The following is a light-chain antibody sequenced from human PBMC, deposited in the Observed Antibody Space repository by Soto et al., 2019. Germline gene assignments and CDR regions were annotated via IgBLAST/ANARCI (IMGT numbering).Light chain of an antibody. J-gene: IGKJ5*01. CDR3: QQYGSSPT. CDR1: QSVSNNY. Sequence: EILLTQSPGTLSLSPGERATLSCRASQSVSNNYLAWYQQKPGQAPRRLIYGASSRATGIPDSLSGSASGTDFTLTISRLEPEDFAVYYCQQYGSSPTFGEGTRLEIK. V-gene: IGKV3-20*01. CDR2: GAS.